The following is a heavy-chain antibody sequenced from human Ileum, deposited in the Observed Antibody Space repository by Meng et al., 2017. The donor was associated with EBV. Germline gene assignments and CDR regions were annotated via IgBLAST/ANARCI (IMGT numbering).Heavy chain of an antibody. CDR1: GYTFTSYG. CDR2: FSVYNGNT. D-gene: IGHD3-10*01. CDR3: ARGQNYYGSGSLIDY. V-gene: IGHV1-18*01. J-gene: IGHJ4*02. Sequence: QVQLVRFGAEVKKPGASVKVSCKASGYTFTSYGISWVRQAPGQGLEWMGWFSVYNGNTIYAQKLQDRVTMTTDTSTSTAYMELRSLRSDDTAVYYCARGQNYYGSGSLIDYWGQGTLVTVSS.